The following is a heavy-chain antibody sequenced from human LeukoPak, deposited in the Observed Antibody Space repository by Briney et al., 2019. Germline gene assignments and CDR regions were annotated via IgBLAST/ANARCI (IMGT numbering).Heavy chain of an antibody. CDR2: IIPIFGTA. J-gene: IGHJ4*02. D-gene: IGHD6-13*01. CDR3: ARSGIAAALFDY. CDR1: GGTFSSYA. Sequence: ASVKVSCKASGGTFSSYAISWVRQAPGQGLEWMGGIIPIFGTANYAQKFQGRVTITADESTSTAYMELSSLRSEDTAVYYCARSGIAAALFDYWGQGTLVTVSP. V-gene: IGHV1-69*13.